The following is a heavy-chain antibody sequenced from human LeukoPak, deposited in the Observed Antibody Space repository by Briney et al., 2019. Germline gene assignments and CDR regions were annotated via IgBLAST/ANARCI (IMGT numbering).Heavy chain of an antibody. CDR3: ARTLAAAGNPSSFHFDY. Sequence: SVKVSCKASGGTFSSYAISWVRQAPGQGLEWMGGIIPIFGTANYAQKFQGRVTITADESTSTAYMELSSLRSEDTAAYYCARTLAAAGNPSSFHFDYWGQGTLVTVSS. V-gene: IGHV1-69*13. J-gene: IGHJ4*02. D-gene: IGHD6-13*01. CDR1: GGTFSSYA. CDR2: IIPIFGTA.